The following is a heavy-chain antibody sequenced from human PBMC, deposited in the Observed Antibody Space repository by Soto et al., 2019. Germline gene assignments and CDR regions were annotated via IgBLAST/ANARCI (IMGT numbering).Heavy chain of an antibody. CDR2: ISNKANSYNT. CDR3: ARYSGSYSRGLDY. V-gene: IGHV3-72*01. D-gene: IGHD1-26*01. J-gene: IGHJ4*02. Sequence: EVQLVESGGGLVQPGGSLRLSCAASGFTFSDHYMEWVRQAPGKGLEWVGRISNKANSYNTEYAASVKGRFTISRDDSRNSLYLQMNSLKTEDTAVFYCARYSGSYSRGLDYWGQGTPVIVSS. CDR1: GFTFSDHY.